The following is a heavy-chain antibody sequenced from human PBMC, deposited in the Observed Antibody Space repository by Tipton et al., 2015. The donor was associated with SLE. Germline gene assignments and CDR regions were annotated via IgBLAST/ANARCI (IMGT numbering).Heavy chain of an antibody. D-gene: IGHD3-10*01. Sequence: SLRLSCAASGFTFSNAWMSWVRQAPGKGLEWVGRIKSKTDGGTTDYAAPVKGRFTISRDDSKNTLHLQMNSLKTEDTAVYYCTTNPNYYGSGSYYPQRDYWGQGTLVTVSS. V-gene: IGHV3-15*01. CDR1: GFTFSNAW. J-gene: IGHJ4*02. CDR3: TTNPNYYGSGSYYPQRDY. CDR2: IKSKTDGGTT.